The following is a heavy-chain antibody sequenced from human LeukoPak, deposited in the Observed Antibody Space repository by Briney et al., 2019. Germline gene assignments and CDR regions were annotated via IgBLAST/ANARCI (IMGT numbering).Heavy chain of an antibody. CDR2: INQDGSEK. V-gene: IGHV3-7*04. Sequence: GGSLRLSCAASGFSFSTYWMSWVRQAPGQGLEWVANINQDGSEKYYVDSVKGRFTISRDNAKNSLYLQMNSLRAEDTAVYYCATDLYYWGQGTLVTVSS. CDR3: ATDLYY. J-gene: IGHJ4*02. CDR1: GFSFSTYW.